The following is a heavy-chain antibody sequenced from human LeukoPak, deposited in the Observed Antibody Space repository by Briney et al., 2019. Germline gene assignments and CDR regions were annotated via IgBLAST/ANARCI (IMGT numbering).Heavy chain of an antibody. J-gene: IGHJ6*03. D-gene: IGHD3-10*01. CDR1: GGSISSHY. CDR3: ATGPPLRVVQYYYGSGSPNYYYMDV. CDR2: IYYSGSS. V-gene: IGHV4-59*11. Sequence: SETLSLTCTVSGGSISSHYWSWVRQPPGQGLERVWYIYYSGSSNYNPSLNSRVTISVDTSKHQFSLTLSSVPAPDTAVYYPATGPPLRVVQYYYGSGSPNYYYMDVWGKGTTVTVSS.